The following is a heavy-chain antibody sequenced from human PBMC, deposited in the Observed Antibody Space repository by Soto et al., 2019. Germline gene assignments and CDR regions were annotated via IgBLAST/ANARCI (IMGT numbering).Heavy chain of an antibody. CDR2: SSPSSADP. J-gene: IGHJ3*01. V-gene: IGHV1-18*01. CDR1: GNTFANFG. D-gene: IGHD2-15*01. CDR3: ARELRRACDV. Sequence: QVQLGRSGAEVRKLGPSVRVSGRASGNTFANFGINWVRQAPGQGLEWIGWSSPSSADPKYAQRVQGRLTMTTDISTSTAYMELRSLRSDDTAVYYCARELRRACDVWGQGTVVTVSS.